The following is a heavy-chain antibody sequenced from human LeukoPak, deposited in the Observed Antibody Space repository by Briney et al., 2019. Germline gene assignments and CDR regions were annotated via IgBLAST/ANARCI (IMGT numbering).Heavy chain of an antibody. V-gene: IGHV4-34*01. CDR2: INHSGST. CDR3: ARGRQLVRRYYFDY. J-gene: IGHJ4*02. D-gene: IGHD6-13*01. Sequence: SETLSLTSAVYGGSSRGYSWSWIPHPPGKGLEWMGEINHSGSTNYNPSLKSRVTISVDTSKNQFSLKLSSVTAADTAVYYCARGRQLVRRYYFDYWGQGTLVTVSS. CDR1: GGSSRGYS.